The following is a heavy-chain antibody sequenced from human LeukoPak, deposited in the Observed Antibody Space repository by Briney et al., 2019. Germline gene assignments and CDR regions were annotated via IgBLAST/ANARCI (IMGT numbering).Heavy chain of an antibody. D-gene: IGHD5-24*01. Sequence: SETLSLTCAVYGGSLSGYYWSWIRQPPGKGLEWIGYIYYSGSTNYNPSLKSRVTISVDTSKNQFSLKLSSVTAADTAVYYCARGGVGYNYWYFDLWGRGTLVTVSS. CDR2: IYYSGST. CDR1: GGSLSGYY. J-gene: IGHJ2*01. CDR3: ARGGVGYNYWYFDL. V-gene: IGHV4-59*01.